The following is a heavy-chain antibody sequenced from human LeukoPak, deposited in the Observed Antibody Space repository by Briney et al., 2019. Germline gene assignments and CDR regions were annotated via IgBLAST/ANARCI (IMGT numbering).Heavy chain of an antibody. J-gene: IGHJ5*02. CDR3: ASGSSGYDP. D-gene: IGHD5-12*01. V-gene: IGHV4-4*07. CDR1: GGSISNYY. CDR2: IYSSGTT. Sequence: SETLSLTCTVSGGSISNYYWSWIRQPPGKGLEWIGRIYSSGTTIYNPSLKSRVTMSVDTYKNQFSLKLSSVTAADTAVYFCASGSSGYDPWGQGTLVTVSS.